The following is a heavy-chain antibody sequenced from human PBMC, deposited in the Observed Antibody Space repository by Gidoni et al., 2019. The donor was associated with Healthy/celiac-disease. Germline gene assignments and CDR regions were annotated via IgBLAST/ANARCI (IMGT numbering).Heavy chain of an antibody. V-gene: IGHV4-39*01. Sequence: QLQLQESGPGLVKPSETLSLTCTVSGGSISSRSYYWGWIRQPPGKGLEWIGSIYYSGSTYYNPSLKSRVTISVDTSKNQFSLKLSSVTAADTAVYYCARVLIYGGNSDYWGQGTLVTVSS. CDR3: ARVLIYGGNSDY. CDR2: IYYSGST. CDR1: GGSISSRSYY. J-gene: IGHJ4*02. D-gene: IGHD4-17*01.